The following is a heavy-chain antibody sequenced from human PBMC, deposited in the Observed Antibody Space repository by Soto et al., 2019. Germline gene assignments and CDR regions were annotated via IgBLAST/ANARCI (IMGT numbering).Heavy chain of an antibody. V-gene: IGHV3-72*01. CDR1: GFTFSDHY. Sequence: PGGSLRLSCAASGFTFSDHYMDWVRQAPGKGLEWVGRTRNKANSYTTEYAASVKGRFTISRDDSKNSLYLQMNSLKTEDTAVYYCAIIRGPFDYWGQGTLVTVSS. CDR2: TRNKANSYTT. CDR3: AIIRGPFDY. J-gene: IGHJ4*02.